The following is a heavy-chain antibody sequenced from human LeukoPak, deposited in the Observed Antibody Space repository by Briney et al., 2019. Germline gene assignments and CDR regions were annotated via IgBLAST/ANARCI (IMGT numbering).Heavy chain of an antibody. V-gene: IGHV4-34*01. CDR1: GGSFSGYY. D-gene: IGHD3-3*01. Sequence: SETLSLTWAVYGGSFSGYYWSWIRQPPGKGLEWIGEINHSGSTNYNPSLKSRVTISVDTSKNQFSLKLSSVTAADTAVYYCARGRITIFGVVRRGGFDPWGQGTLVTVSS. J-gene: IGHJ5*02. CDR2: INHSGST. CDR3: ARGRITIFGVVRRGGFDP.